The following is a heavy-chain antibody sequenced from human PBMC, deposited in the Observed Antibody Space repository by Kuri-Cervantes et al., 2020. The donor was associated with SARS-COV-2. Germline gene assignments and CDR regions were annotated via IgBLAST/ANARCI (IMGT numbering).Heavy chain of an antibody. CDR3: ATTNDSILLGFDAFDI. J-gene: IGHJ3*02. D-gene: IGHD3-22*01. CDR2: IIPIFGTA. V-gene: IGHV1-69*13. Sequence: SVKVSCKASGGTFSSYAISWVRQAPGQGLEWMGGIIPIFGTANYAQKFQGRVTITADESTSTAYMELSSLRSEDTAVYYCATTNDSILLGFDAFDIWGQGTTVTVSS. CDR1: GGTFSSYA.